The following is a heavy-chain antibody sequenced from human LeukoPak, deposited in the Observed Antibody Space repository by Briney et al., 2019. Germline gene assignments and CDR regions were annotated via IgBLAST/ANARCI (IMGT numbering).Heavy chain of an antibody. D-gene: IGHD3-10*01. CDR2: ISAYNGNT. CDR1: GYTFTSYG. J-gene: IGHJ4*02. CDR3: ARDTLGGDPDY. Sequence: GASVEVTCKASGYTFTSYGISGVRQAPGQGREGMGWISAYNGNTNYAQKLQGRVTMTTDTSTSTAYMELRSLRSDDTAVYYCARDTLGGDPDYWGQGTLVTVSS. V-gene: IGHV1-18*01.